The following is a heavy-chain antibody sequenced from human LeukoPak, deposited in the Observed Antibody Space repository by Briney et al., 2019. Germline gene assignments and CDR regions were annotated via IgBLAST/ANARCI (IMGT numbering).Heavy chain of an antibody. Sequence: SETLSLTCTVSGGSLKSYYWGWIRQPPGKPLEWIGYIYYSGGTNYNPSLKSRITISVDTSKNQFSLKLRSVTAADTALYYCARVDDWNALEYWGQGTLVTVSS. CDR2: IYYSGGT. CDR1: GGSLKSYY. CDR3: ARVDDWNALEY. D-gene: IGHD1-1*01. J-gene: IGHJ4*02. V-gene: IGHV4-59*01.